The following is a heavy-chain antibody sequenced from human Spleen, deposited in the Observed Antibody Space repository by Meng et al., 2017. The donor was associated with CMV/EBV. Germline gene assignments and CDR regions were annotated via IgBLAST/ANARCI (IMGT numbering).Heavy chain of an antibody. J-gene: IGHJ5*02. CDR2: IYYSGST. V-gene: IGHV4-39*07. Sequence: QVQLQQWGAGLLKPSQTRSLTCTASGGSISRGGYYWSWIRQPPGKGLEWIGSIYYSGSTYYNPSLKSRVTISVDTSKNQFSLKLSSVTAADTAVYYCARDCDYYDSSGYYYVHWFDPWGQGTLVTVSS. CDR3: ARDCDYYDSSGYYYVHWFDP. CDR1: GGSISRGGYY. D-gene: IGHD3-22*01.